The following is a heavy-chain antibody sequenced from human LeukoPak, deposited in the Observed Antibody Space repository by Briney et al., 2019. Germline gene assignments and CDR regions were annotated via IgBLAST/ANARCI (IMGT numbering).Heavy chain of an antibody. CDR2: INWNGGKT. Sequence: GGSLRLSCAASGFTFDDYGLSWVRLGPGKGLEWVSGINWNGGKTSYADSVKGRFTISRDNAKYSLDLQMNSLRADDTALYYCARDRGTGLFDYWGPGTLVTVSS. CDR3: ARDRGTGLFDY. V-gene: IGHV3-20*04. J-gene: IGHJ4*02. CDR1: GFTFDDYG. D-gene: IGHD3-10*01.